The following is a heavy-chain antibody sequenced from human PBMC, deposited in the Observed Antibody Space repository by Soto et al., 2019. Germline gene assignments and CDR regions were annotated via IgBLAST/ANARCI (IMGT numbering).Heavy chain of an antibody. V-gene: IGHV1-24*01. J-gene: IGHJ5*02. Sequence: ASVKVSCKVSGYTLTELSMNWVRQAPGEGLEWMAAFDPEDGETTYAQKFQGRVTMTEDTSTDTAYMEVSGLRSEDTAVYYCATALSRVGATFGPWGQGTLVTVSS. CDR3: ATALSRVGATFGP. CDR2: FDPEDGET. D-gene: IGHD1-26*01. CDR1: GYTLTELS.